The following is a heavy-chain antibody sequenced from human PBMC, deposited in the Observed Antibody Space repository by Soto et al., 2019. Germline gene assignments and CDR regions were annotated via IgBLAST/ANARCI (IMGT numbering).Heavy chain of an antibody. J-gene: IGHJ3*02. CDR3: ARDILTPRMVVAATGAFDI. Sequence: SETLSLTCAVSGGSISSSNWWSWVRQPPGKGLEWIGEIYHSGSTNYNPSLKSRVTISVDKSKNQFSLKLSSVTAADTAVYYCARDILTPRMVVAATGAFDIWGQGTMVTVSS. CDR2: IYHSGST. V-gene: IGHV4-4*02. D-gene: IGHD2-15*01. CDR1: GGSISSSNW.